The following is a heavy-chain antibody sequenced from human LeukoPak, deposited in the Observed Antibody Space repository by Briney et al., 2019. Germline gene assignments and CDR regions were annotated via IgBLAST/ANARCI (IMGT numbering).Heavy chain of an antibody. CDR2: IYHSGST. V-gene: IGHV4-39*07. CDR1: GDSISRSSYF. CDR3: ARDKMSTVTRKGSYYFDY. J-gene: IGHJ4*02. Sequence: SETLSLTCTVSGDSISRSSYFWGWIRQPPGKGLEWIGYIYHSGSTYYNPSLKSRVTISVGRSKNQFSLKLSSVTAADTAVYYCARDKMSTVTRKGSYYFDYWGQGTLVTVSS. D-gene: IGHD4-11*01.